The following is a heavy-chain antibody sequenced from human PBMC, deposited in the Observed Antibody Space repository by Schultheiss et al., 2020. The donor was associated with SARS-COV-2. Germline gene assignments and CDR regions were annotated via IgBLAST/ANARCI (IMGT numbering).Heavy chain of an antibody. J-gene: IGHJ6*02. V-gene: IGHV3-66*01. D-gene: IGHD4-11*01. CDR2: IYSDGKT. CDR1: GFTFSSSA. Sequence: GGSLRLSCAASGFTFSSSAMSWVRQAPGKGLEWVSIIYSDGKTYYADSVKGRFTISRHNSKNTLYLQMHSLRAEDTAVYYCARTQFDYSNFYYYYGMDVWGQGTTVTVSS. CDR3: ARTQFDYSNFYYYYGMDV.